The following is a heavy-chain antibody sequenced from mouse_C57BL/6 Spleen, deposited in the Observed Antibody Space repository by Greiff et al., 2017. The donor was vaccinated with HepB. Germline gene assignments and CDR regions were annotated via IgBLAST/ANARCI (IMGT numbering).Heavy chain of an antibody. V-gene: IGHV1-69*01. CDR2: IDPSDSYT. J-gene: IGHJ4*01. D-gene: IGHD1-1*01. CDR3: ARGGTTVVRGYAMDY. Sequence: QVQLQQPGAELVMPGASVKLSCKASGYTFTSYWMHWVKQRPGQGLEWIGEIDPSDSYTNYNQKFKGKSTLTVDKSSSTAYMQLSSLTSEDSAVYYCARGGTTVVRGYAMDYWGQGTSVTVSS. CDR1: GYTFTSYW.